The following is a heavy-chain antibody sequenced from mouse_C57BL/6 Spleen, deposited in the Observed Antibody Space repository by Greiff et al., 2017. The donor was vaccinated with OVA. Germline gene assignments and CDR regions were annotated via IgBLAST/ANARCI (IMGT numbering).Heavy chain of an antibody. V-gene: IGHV7-3*01. J-gene: IGHJ3*01. CDR1: GFTFTDYY. Sequence: EVMLVESGGGLVQPGGSLSLSCAASGFTFTDYYMSWVRQPPGKALEWLGFIRNKANGYTTEYSASVKGRFTISRDNSQSILYLQMNALRAEDSATYYCARYDYGSSYLFAYWGQGTLVTVSA. D-gene: IGHD1-1*01. CDR2: IRNKANGYTT. CDR3: ARYDYGSSYLFAY.